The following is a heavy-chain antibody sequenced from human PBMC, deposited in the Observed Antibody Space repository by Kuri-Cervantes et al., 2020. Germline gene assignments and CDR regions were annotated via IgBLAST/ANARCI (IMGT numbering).Heavy chain of an antibody. D-gene: IGHD1-20*01. CDR2: IWYDGSNK. J-gene: IGHJ6*03. CDR3: ARDGDITGTIYYYMDV. V-gene: IGHV3-33*08. CDR1: GFTFSSYS. Sequence: GGSLRLSCAASGFTFSSYSMHWVRQAPGKGLEWVAVIWYDGSNKYYADSVKGRFTISRDNSKNTLYLQMNSLRAEDTAVYYCARDGDITGTIYYYMDVWGKGTTVTVSS.